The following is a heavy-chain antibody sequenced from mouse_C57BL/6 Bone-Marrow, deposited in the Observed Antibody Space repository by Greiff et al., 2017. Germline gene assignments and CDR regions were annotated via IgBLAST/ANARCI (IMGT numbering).Heavy chain of an antibody. CDR2: IYPGSGST. D-gene: IGHD1-1*01. CDR3: ARRDYGSSLCYWYFDV. Sequence: QVQLQQPGAELVKPGASVKMSCKASGYTFTSYWITWVKQRPGQGLEWIGDIYPGSGSTNYNEKFKSKATLTVDTSSSTAYMQPSSLTAEDSAVYYCARRDYGSSLCYWYFDVWGTGTTVTVSS. V-gene: IGHV1-55*01. CDR1: GYTFTSYW. J-gene: IGHJ1*03.